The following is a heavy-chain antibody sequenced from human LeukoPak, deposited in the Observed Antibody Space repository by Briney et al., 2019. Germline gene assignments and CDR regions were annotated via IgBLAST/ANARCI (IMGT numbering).Heavy chain of an antibody. Sequence: GRSLRLSCAASEFTFRNNGMHWVRQAPGKGLEWVAVIWYDGSDKYYADSVKGRFTISRDNSKNTLHLQMNSLRAEDTAVYYCARGDSYGYAGAFDIWGQGTMVTVSS. CDR3: ARGDSYGYAGAFDI. J-gene: IGHJ3*02. V-gene: IGHV3-33*01. CDR2: IWYDGSDK. D-gene: IGHD5-18*01. CDR1: EFTFRNNG.